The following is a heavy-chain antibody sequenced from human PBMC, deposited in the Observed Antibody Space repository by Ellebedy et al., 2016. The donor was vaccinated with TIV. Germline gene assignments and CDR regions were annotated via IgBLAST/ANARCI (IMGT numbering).Heavy chain of an antibody. CDR2: ISGSSSTK. CDR1: GFTFSSYA. V-gene: IGHV3-48*02. D-gene: IGHD5-18*01. Sequence: PGGSLRLSCAASGFTFSSYAMNWVRQAPGKGLEWVSYISGSSSTKYYADSVTGRFTISRDNAKNSLYLQMNSLRDEDTAVYYCARVLQLWPGDVFDIWGHGTMLTVSS. J-gene: IGHJ3*02. CDR3: ARVLQLWPGDVFDI.